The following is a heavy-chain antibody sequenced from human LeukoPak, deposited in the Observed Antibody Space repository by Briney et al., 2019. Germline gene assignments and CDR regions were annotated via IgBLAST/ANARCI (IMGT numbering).Heavy chain of an antibody. CDR3: ARGRWEVRFDP. D-gene: IGHD1-26*01. Sequence: PGGSLRLSCAASGFTFSNAWMSWVRQPPGKGLEWIGEISHIGSTNYNPSLESRVTISVDTSKNQFSLKLSSVTAADTAVYYCARGRWEVRFDPWGQGTLVTVSS. V-gene: IGHV4-34*01. CDR1: GFTFSNAW. J-gene: IGHJ5*02. CDR2: ISHIGST.